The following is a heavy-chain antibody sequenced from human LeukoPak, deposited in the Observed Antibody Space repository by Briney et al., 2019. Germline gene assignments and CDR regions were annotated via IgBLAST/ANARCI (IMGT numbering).Heavy chain of an antibody. Sequence: PSETLSLTCTVSGGSISSGGYYWSWIRQHPGKGLEWIVYIYYSGSTYYNPSLKSRVTISVDTSKNQFSLKLSSVTAADTAVYYCARADCSGGSCYHNWFDPWGQGTLVTVSS. CDR2: IYYSGST. V-gene: IGHV4-31*03. J-gene: IGHJ5*02. D-gene: IGHD2-15*01. CDR3: ARADCSGGSCYHNWFDP. CDR1: GGSISSGGYY.